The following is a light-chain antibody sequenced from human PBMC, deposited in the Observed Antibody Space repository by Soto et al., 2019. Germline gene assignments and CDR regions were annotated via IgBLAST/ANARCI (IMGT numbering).Light chain of an antibody. CDR2: AAS. V-gene: IGKV1-5*03. CDR3: LQYNGFTRT. J-gene: IGKJ1*01. CDR1: QNIGGY. Sequence: DIQMTQSPSTLSASIGDRVIITCRASQNIGGYLAWYQQKPGEAPKFLIYAASSLERGVPSRFSGGRSETEFTLTISGLQPDDFATYYCLQYNGFTRTFGQGTKV.